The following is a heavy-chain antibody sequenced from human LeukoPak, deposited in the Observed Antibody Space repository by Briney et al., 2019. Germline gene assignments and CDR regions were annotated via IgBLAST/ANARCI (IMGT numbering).Heavy chain of an antibody. Sequence: SSETLSLTCTVSGGSISSSTYYWGWVRQPPGKGLEWIGSIYYSGSTYYNPSLKSRVTISVDTSKNQFSLKLNSVTAGDTSVYYCATTGGAAGTRDYWGQGTLVTVSS. J-gene: IGHJ4*02. CDR2: IYYSGST. CDR1: GGSISSSTYY. V-gene: IGHV4-39*01. D-gene: IGHD6-13*01. CDR3: ATTGGAAGTRDY.